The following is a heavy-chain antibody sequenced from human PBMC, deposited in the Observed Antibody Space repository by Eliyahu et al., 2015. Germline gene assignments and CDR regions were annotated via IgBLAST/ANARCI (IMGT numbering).Heavy chain of an antibody. Sequence: EVQLVESGGGLVQPGGSLRLSCAASGFPFSSXEXNWVRQAPGKGLEWVSYISSSGSTIYYADSVKGRFTISRDNAKNSLYLQMNSLRAEDTAVYYCARGRSGSGYHNYFDYWGQGTLVTVSS. CDR3: ARGRSGSGYHNYFDY. CDR2: ISSSGSTI. CDR1: GFPFSSXE. V-gene: IGHV3-48*03. J-gene: IGHJ4*02. D-gene: IGHD5-12*01.